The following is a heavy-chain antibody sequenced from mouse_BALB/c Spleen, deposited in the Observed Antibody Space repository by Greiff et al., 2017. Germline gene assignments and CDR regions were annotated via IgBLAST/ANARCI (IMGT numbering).Heavy chain of an antibody. CDR2: ISSGSSTI. Sequence: EVKLMESGGGLVQPGGSRKLSCAASGFTFSSFGMHWVRQAPEKGLEWVAYISSGSSTIYYADTVKGRFTISRDNPKNTLFLQMTSLRSEDTAMYYCARGGGSSPLDYWGQGTTLTVSS. D-gene: IGHD1-1*01. CDR3: ARGGGSSPLDY. CDR1: GFTFSSFG. V-gene: IGHV5-17*02. J-gene: IGHJ2*01.